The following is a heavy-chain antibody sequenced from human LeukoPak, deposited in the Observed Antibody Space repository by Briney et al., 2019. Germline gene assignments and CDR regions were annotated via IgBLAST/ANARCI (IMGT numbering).Heavy chain of an antibody. CDR2: IRYDGNNK. CDR3: AKEGSMYFSWYYYYYMDV. J-gene: IGHJ6*03. D-gene: IGHD3-10*01. V-gene: IGHV3-30*02. Sequence: GGSLRLSCAASGFTFSTYGMSWVRQAPGKGLEWVAFIRYDGNNKYYADSVKGRFTIFRDNSRNTLYLQMNSLRTEDTAVYYCAKEGSMYFSWYYYYYMDVWGKGTTVTVSS. CDR1: GFTFSTYG.